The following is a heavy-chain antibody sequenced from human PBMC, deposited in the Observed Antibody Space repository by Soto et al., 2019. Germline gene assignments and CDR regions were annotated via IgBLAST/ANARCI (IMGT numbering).Heavy chain of an antibody. CDR3: ARGGKQQLASVSWFDP. CDR1: GFTFSSYS. D-gene: IGHD6-13*01. V-gene: IGHV3-21*01. CDR2: ISSSSSYI. Sequence: GSLRLSCAASGFTFSSYSMNWVRQAPGKGLEWVSSISSSSSYIYYADSVKGRFTISRDNAKNSLYLQMNSLRAEDTAVYYCARGGKQQLASVSWFDPWGQGTLVTVSS. J-gene: IGHJ5*02.